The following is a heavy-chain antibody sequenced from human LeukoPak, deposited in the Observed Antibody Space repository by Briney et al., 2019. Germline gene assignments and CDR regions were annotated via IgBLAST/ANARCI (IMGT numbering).Heavy chain of an antibody. CDR2: ISSRSSYI. CDR1: GFTFSSYS. V-gene: IGHV3-21*04. J-gene: IGHJ4*02. CDR3: VKDRVDGSGSQFDS. Sequence: KSGGSLRLSCAASGFTFSSYSMNWVRQAPGKGLEWVSSISSRSSYIYYADSVKGRFTISRDNAMDRLYLQMNSLRADDTAVYYCVKDRVDGSGSQFDSWGQGSLVIVSS. D-gene: IGHD3-10*01.